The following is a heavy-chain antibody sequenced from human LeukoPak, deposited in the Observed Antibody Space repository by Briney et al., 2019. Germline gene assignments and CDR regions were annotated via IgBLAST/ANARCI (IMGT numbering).Heavy chain of an antibody. CDR2: ISSNGGST. CDR1: GFTFSSYA. Sequence: GGFLRLSCAASGFTFSSYAMHWVRQAPGKGLEYVSAISSNGGSTYYANSVKGRFTISRDNSKNTLYLQMGSLRAEDMAVYYCAREGRRDGYNTESREFDYWGQGTLVTVSS. J-gene: IGHJ4*02. D-gene: IGHD5-24*01. CDR3: AREGRRDGYNTESREFDY. V-gene: IGHV3-64*01.